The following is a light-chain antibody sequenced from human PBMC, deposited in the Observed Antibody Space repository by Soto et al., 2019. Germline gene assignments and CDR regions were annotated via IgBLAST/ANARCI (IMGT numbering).Light chain of an antibody. V-gene: IGKV1-39*01. J-gene: IGKJ5*01. CDR1: QSIRSY. CDR3: QQSYSTPPIT. CDR2: AAS. Sequence: DIQMTQSPSSLSASVGDRFTISCRAGQSIRSYLNWYQQKPGKAPKLXXXAASSLQSGVPSRFSGSGSGTDFTLTISSLQTEDFATYYCQQSYSTPPITFGQGTRLEIK.